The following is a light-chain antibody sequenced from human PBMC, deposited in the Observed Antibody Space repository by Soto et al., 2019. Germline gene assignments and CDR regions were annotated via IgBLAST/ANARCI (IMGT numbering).Light chain of an antibody. CDR1: QNINTW. J-gene: IGKJ3*01. V-gene: IGKV1-5*03. Sequence: DIQMTQSPSTLSASVGDRVTITCRASQNINTWLAWYQQKPGKAPKLLIYKAFSLESGAPSRFSGSGSGTEFTLTVSSLQPDDFASYDCQQYNSALGFTFGPGTKVDIK. CDR3: QQYNSALGFT. CDR2: KAF.